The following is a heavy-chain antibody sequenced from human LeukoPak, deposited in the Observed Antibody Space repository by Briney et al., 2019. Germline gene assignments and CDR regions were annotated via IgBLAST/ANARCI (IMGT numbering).Heavy chain of an antibody. CDR3: AKDYRDANYDFWSGYYGY. CDR1: GFTFSSYA. CDR2: ISGSGGST. V-gene: IGHV3-23*01. D-gene: IGHD3-3*01. Sequence: GGSLRLSCAASGFTFSSYAMSWVRQAPGKGLEWVSAISGSGGSTYYADSVKGRFTISRDNSKNTLYLQMNSLRAEDTAVYYCAKDYRDANYDFWSGYYGYWGQGTLVTVSS. J-gene: IGHJ4*02.